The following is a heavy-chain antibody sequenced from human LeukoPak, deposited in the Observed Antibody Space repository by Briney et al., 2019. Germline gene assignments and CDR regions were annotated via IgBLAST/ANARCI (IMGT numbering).Heavy chain of an antibody. Sequence: ASVKVSCKASGYTFTDFFFHWVRQAPGHGLEWVGWIDPNSGDTNYAQKFQGRFTMTRDTSINTAYMDLTRLRSDDTAVYFCARRSSVVSSLYYWGQGTLVTVSS. CDR2: IDPNSGDT. V-gene: IGHV1-2*02. CDR1: GYTFTDFF. J-gene: IGHJ4*02. CDR3: ARRSSVVSSLYY. D-gene: IGHD3-16*02.